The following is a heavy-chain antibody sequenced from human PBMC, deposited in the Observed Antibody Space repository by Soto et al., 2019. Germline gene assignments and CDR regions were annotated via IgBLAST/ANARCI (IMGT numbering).Heavy chain of an antibody. Sequence: EVQLVESGGGLVKPGGSLRLSCAASGFTFSNYGMNWVRQAPGKGLEWVSSTSCRSSYIYYTDSVKGRFSISRDNAKDSLYLQMNSLRAEDTAVYYCARGGFYGDYFDYWGQGTLVTVSS. D-gene: IGHD4-17*01. CDR2: TSCRSSYI. CDR1: GFTFSNYG. V-gene: IGHV3-21*01. J-gene: IGHJ4*02. CDR3: ARGGFYGDYFDY.